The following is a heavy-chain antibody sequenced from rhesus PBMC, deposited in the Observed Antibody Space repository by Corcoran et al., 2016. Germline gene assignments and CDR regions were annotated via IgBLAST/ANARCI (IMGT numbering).Heavy chain of an antibody. Sequence: QVQLQESGPGLVKPSETLSLTCAVSGGSFSSYWWSWIRQPPGKGQEWIGEINGNSGSTNYNPSLKSRVTISKDASKNQFSLKLSSVTAADTAVYYCARSHTVGTVTNFDYWGQGVLVTVSS. CDR3: ARSHTVGTVTNFDY. CDR1: GGSFSSYW. J-gene: IGHJ4*01. V-gene: IGHV4-80*01. CDR2: INGNSGST. D-gene: IGHD5-24*01.